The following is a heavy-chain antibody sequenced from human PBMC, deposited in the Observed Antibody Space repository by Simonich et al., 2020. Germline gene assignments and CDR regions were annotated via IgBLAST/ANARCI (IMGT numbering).Heavy chain of an antibody. Sequence: EVQLVESGGGLVKPGGSLRLSCAASGFTFSGYSMNWVRQAPGKGLEGVSAISNSRSYIYYADSVKGRFTISIDNAKNSLYLQMNSLRAEDTAVYYCARGIVGASGAFDIWGQGTMVTVSS. V-gene: IGHV3-21*01. CDR1: GFTFSGYS. J-gene: IGHJ3*02. D-gene: IGHD1-26*01. CDR2: ISNSRSYI. CDR3: ARGIVGASGAFDI.